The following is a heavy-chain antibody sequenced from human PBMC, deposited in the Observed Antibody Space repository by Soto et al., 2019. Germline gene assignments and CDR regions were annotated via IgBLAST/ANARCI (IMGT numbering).Heavy chain of an antibody. CDR2: ISYDGSNK. CDR3: AKDFALGY. J-gene: IGHJ4*02. V-gene: IGHV3-30*18. Sequence: GGSLRLSCAGSGFIFGHYAMTWVRQAPGKGLEWVAVISYDGSNKYYADSVKGRFTISRDNSKNTLYLQMNSLRAEDTAVYYCAKDFALGYWGQGTLVTVSS. CDR1: GFIFGHYA.